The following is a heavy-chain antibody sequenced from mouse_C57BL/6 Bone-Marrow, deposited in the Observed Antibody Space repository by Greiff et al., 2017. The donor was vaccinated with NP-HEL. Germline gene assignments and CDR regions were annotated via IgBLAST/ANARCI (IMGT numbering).Heavy chain of an antibody. J-gene: IGHJ3*01. CDR3: AVRQLRLQGGFAY. CDR1: GYTFTSYW. CDR2: IDPSDSYT. Sequence: QVQLQQPGAELVMPGASVKLSCKASGYTFTSYWMHWVKQRPGQGLEWIGEIDPSDSYTNYKRKLKGKSTLTVDKSSSTAYMQLSSLTSEDSAVYYCAVRQLRLQGGFAYWGQGTLVTVSA. D-gene: IGHD3-2*02. V-gene: IGHV1-69*01.